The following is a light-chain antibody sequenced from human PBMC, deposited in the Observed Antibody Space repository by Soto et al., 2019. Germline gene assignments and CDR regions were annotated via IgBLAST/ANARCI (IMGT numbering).Light chain of an antibody. J-gene: IGKJ4*01. CDR1: QSLSTY. CDR2: DAS. Sequence: ELVLTQSPATLPLSPGERATLSCRASQSLSTYLGWYQQKPGQAPRLLIYDASNRAAGIPARFSGSGSGTDFTLTIGIREPEDYAIYYCHHAGTFGGGTNVHI. V-gene: IGKV3-11*01. CDR3: HHAGT.